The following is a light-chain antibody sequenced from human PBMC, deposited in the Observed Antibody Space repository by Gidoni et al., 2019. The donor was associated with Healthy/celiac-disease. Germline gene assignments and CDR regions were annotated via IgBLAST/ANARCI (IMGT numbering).Light chain of an antibody. CDR3: SSYTSSTVV. Sequence: QSALTPPASVSGSPGQSITISCTGTSSDLGGYNYVSWYQQHPGKAPKLMIYDVSNRPSGVSNRFSGSKSGNTASLTISGLQAEDEADYYCSSYTSSTVVFGGGTKLTVL. V-gene: IGLV2-14*01. CDR1: SSDLGGYNY. J-gene: IGLJ2*01. CDR2: DVS.